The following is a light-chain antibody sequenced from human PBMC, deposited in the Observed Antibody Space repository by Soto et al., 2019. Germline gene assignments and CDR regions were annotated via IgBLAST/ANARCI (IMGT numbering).Light chain of an antibody. CDR3: PSYTSSSTRV. J-gene: IGLJ3*02. Sequence: QSALTQPASVSGSPGQSITISCTGTSSDVGGYNYVSWYQQHPGKAPKLMIYEVSNRPSGVSNRFSGSKSGNTASLTISGLQAEDEADYYCPSYTSSSTRVFGGGTKLTVL. CDR2: EVS. V-gene: IGLV2-14*01. CDR1: SSDVGGYNY.